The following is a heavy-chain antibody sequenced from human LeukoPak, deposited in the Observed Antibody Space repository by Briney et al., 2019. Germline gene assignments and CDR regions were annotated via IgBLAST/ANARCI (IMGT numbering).Heavy chain of an antibody. CDR1: GYTFTSYG. D-gene: IGHD3-16*01. V-gene: IGHV1-2*02. J-gene: IGHJ6*04. CDR2: INPNSGGT. CDR3: ARASFGGAVDV. Sequence: ASVKVSCKASGYTFTSYGINWVRQAPGQGLEWMGWINPNSGGTNYAQKFQGRVTMTRDTSINTAYMELSRLRSDDTAMYYCARASFGGAVDVWGKGTTVTVSS.